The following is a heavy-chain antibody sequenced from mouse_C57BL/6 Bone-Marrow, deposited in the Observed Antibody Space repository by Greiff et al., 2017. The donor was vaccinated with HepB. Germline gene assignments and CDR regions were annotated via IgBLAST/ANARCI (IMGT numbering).Heavy chain of an antibody. CDR3: ARDPGWLLLSMDY. CDR1: GFTFSSYA. J-gene: IGHJ4*01. V-gene: IGHV5-4*01. Sequence: GQGVESGGGLVKPGGSLKLSCAASGFTFSSYAMSWVRQTPEKRLEWVATISDGGSYTYYPDNVKGRFTISRDNAKNNLYLQMSHLKSEDTAMYYCARDPGWLLLSMDYWGQGTSVTVSS. CDR2: ISDGGSYT. D-gene: IGHD2-3*01.